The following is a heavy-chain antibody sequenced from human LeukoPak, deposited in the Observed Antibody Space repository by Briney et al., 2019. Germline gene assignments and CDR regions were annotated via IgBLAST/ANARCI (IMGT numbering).Heavy chain of an antibody. Sequence: PGGSLRLSCAASGFTFSSYNMDWVRQAPGKGLEWVSYINTGNNYIYYADSVKGRFTISRDNAAKSLYLQMNSLRVEDSAVYYCERDGGAVGNMDYWGQGTLLTVSS. CDR1: GFTFSSYN. D-gene: IGHD3-16*01. V-gene: IGHV3-21*05. CDR3: ERDGGAVGNMDY. CDR2: INTGNNYI. J-gene: IGHJ4*02.